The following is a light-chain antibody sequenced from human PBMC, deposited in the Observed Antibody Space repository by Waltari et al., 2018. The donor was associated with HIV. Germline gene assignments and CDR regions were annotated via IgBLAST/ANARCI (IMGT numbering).Light chain of an antibody. CDR3: HSRDTETDHYL. V-gene: IGLV3-19*01. J-gene: IGLJ1*01. CDR2: AEN. Sequence: SSELTQDPPVSVALGQTVTITCQGDSLRSFSANWYQQKPGQAPLLVVFAENRRPSGIPHRFSASSSGDKSALIISSSQADEEAAYYCHSRDTETDHYLVGPGTWVTV. CDR1: SLRSFS.